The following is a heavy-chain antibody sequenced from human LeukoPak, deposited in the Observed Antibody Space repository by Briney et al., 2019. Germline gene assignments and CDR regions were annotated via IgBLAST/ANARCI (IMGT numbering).Heavy chain of an antibody. J-gene: IGHJ4*02. V-gene: IGHV3-48*01. CDR2: ISSSSSTI. D-gene: IGHD5-24*01. Sequence: GGPLRLSCAASGFTFSSYSMNWVRQAPGKGLEWVSYISSSSSTIYYADSVKGRFTISRDNAKNSLYLQMNSLRAEDTAVYYCARGGPSNGYNLGDLDYWGQGTLVTVSS. CDR3: ARGGPSNGYNLGDLDY. CDR1: GFTFSSYS.